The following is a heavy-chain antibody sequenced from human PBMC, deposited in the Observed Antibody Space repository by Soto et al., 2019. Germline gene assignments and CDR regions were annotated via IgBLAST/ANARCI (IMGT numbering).Heavy chain of an antibody. D-gene: IGHD6-6*01. Sequence: ASVKVSCKASGYTFRIYAIHWVRQAPGHSLEWMGWIIPGSGDTKYSQRFQGRVTITWGTSASTAYMELSSLRSEDTADYFCARDDSSSRSFDYWGQGTRVTVSS. CDR3: ARDDSSSRSFDY. CDR1: GYTFRIYA. V-gene: IGHV1-3*01. CDR2: IIPGSGDT. J-gene: IGHJ4*02.